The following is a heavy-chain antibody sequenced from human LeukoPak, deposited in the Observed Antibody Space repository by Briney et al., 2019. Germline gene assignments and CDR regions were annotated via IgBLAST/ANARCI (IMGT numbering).Heavy chain of an antibody. CDR3: ARDFETPGYYFDY. V-gene: IGHV3-30-3*01. CDR1: GFTFSSYA. D-gene: IGHD3-9*01. CDR2: ISYDGSNK. J-gene: IGHJ4*02. Sequence: PGGSLRLSCAASGFTFSSYAMHWVRQAPGKGLEWVAVISYDGSNKYYADSVKGRFTISRDNSKNTLYLQMNSLRAEDTAVYYCARDFETPGYYFDYWGQGTLVTVSS.